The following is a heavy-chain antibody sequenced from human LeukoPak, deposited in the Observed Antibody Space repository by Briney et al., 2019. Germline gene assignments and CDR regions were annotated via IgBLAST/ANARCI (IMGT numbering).Heavy chain of an antibody. V-gene: IGHV3-23*01. CDR3: AKADGFTVTTLFDY. CDR1: GFTFSSYA. D-gene: IGHD4-11*01. J-gene: IGHJ4*02. CDR2: ISGSGGST. Sequence: PGGSLRLSCAASGFTFSSYAMSWVRQAPGKGLEWVSAISGSGGSTYYADSVKGRLTISRDNSKNTLYLQMNSLRAEDTAVYYCAKADGFTVTTLFDYWGQGTLVTVSS.